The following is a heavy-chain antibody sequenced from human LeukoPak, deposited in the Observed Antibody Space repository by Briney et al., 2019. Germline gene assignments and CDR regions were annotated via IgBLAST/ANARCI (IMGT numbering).Heavy chain of an antibody. CDR2: IYPGDSDT. J-gene: IGHJ6*03. CDR3: ARLGLGRHYHYYMDV. CDR1: GYSFTSYW. V-gene: IGHV5-51*01. Sequence: GESLKISCKGSGYSFTSYWIGWVRQMPGKGLEWMGIIYPGDSDTRYSPSFQGQVTISADKSISTAYLQWSSLKASDTAMYYCARLGLGRHYHYYMDVWGKGTTVTVSS. D-gene: IGHD1-1*01.